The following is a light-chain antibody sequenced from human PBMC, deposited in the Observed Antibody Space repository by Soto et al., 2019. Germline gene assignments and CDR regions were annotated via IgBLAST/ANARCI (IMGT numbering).Light chain of an antibody. Sequence: MVFPQSQPTLSCFRVERASLSCRASQSVGXYFAWYRQKAGRAPRLLIYGASTRTTCIPAGFSGSGPGTEFTLTISILQSEECPVYYFQQLTNRPTSGQGTKVDI. CDR1: QSVGXY. V-gene: IGKV3-15*01. CDR2: GAS. J-gene: IGKJ1*01. CDR3: QQLTNRPT.